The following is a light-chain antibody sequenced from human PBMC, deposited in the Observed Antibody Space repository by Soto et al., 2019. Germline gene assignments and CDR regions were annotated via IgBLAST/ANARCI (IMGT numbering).Light chain of an antibody. J-gene: IGKJ5*01. CDR3: QQLYIFPLT. CDR2: AAS. V-gene: IGKV1-9*01. CDR1: QGISSY. Sequence: DIQMTQSPSTLSASVGDRATITCRASQGISSYLAWYQQKPGKAPKLLMYAASTLQSGVPSRFSGGESGTEYTLTISSLQPEDSATYYCQQLYIFPLTFGQGTRLEIK.